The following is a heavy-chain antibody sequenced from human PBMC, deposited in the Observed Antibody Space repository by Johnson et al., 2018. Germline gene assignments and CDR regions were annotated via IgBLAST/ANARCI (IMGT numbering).Heavy chain of an antibody. Sequence: QVQLQESGPGLVKPSETLSLTCTVSGGSISSYYWSWIRQPPGKGLEWIGYIYNSGSTNYNPSLKSRVTISVDKSKNQFSLKLSSVTAADTAVYYCARGHYYDTLTGYHKLPDYFDYWGQGTLVTVSS. CDR3: ARGHYYDTLTGYHKLPDYFDY. V-gene: IGHV4-59*01. D-gene: IGHD3-9*01. J-gene: IGHJ4*02. CDR2: IYNSGST. CDR1: GGSISSYY.